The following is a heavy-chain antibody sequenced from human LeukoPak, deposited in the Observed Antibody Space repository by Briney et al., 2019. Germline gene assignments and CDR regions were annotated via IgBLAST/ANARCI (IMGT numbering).Heavy chain of an antibody. Sequence: SETLSLTCTVSGGSISSYYWSWIRQPPGKGLEWIGYIYYSGSTNYNPSLKSRVTISVDTSKNQFSLKLSSVTAADTAVYYCARGQITMVRGVISRTIDYWGRGTLVTVSS. J-gene: IGHJ4*02. V-gene: IGHV4-59*12. CDR2: IYYSGST. CDR3: ARGQITMVRGVISRTIDY. D-gene: IGHD3-10*01. CDR1: GGSISSYY.